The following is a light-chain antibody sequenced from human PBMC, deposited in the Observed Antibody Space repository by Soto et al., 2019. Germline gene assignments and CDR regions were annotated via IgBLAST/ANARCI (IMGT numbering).Light chain of an antibody. J-gene: IGKJ1*01. V-gene: IGKV3-15*01. CDR3: QQYNQWPRT. Sequence: EVVMTQSPAILSLSPGERATLSCRASQSIRGDLAWYQQKPGQAPRLLIYGASTRATGIPARFSGSGSGTDFGLIISSLLSEDFAVYYCQQYNQWPRTFGQGTKVEVK. CDR1: QSIRGD. CDR2: GAS.